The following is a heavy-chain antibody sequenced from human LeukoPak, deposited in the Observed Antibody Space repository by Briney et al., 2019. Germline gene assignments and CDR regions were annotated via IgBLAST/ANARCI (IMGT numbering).Heavy chain of an antibody. CDR1: GFTFDDYA. Sequence: GRSLRLSCAASGFTFDDYAMHWVRQAPGKGLEWVSGISWNSGSIGYADSVKGRFTISRDNAKNSLYLQMNSLRAEDTALYYCALGAVAGLRHFDYWVQGTLVGVSS. D-gene: IGHD6-19*01. V-gene: IGHV3-9*01. CDR2: ISWNSGSI. CDR3: ALGAVAGLRHFDY. J-gene: IGHJ4*02.